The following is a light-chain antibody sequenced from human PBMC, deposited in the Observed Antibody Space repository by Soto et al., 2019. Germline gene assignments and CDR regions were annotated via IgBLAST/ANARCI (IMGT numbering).Light chain of an antibody. Sequence: EIVLTQSPATLSSFPGDRVTLSCRASQYINTRLAWYQHRPGQAPRLLIYQTSLRAAGIPARFSASGSGTDFTLTITDVQRENFALYYCHQRQSWPRTFGQGT. V-gene: IGKV3-11*01. CDR1: QYINTR. CDR3: HQRQSWPRT. CDR2: QTS. J-gene: IGKJ1*01.